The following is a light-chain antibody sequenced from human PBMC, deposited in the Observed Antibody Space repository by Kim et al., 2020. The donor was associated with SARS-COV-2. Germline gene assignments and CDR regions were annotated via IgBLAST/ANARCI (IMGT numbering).Light chain of an antibody. J-gene: IGLJ3*02. CDR2: YDS. CDR1: NIGSKN. CDR3: QVWDNNSDHVV. Sequence: APGKTARITCGGNNIGSKNVHWYQQRPGQAPELVISYDSDRPSGIPERFSGSNSGNAATLTISRVEAGDEADYYCQVWDNNSDHVVFGGGTQLTVL. V-gene: IGLV3-21*04.